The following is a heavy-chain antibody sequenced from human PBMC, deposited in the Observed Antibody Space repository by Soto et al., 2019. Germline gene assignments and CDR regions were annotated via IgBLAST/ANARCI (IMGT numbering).Heavy chain of an antibody. V-gene: IGHV3-48*03. CDR1: GLTLSGYE. J-gene: IGHJ4*02. Sequence: VQLVESGGGLVQPGGSLRLSCAASGLTLSGYEMNWVRQAPGKGLEWVSYISNDGRTMYYADSVKGRFTISRDNAQNSQDLQMNSLRADDTAVYYCVRDGITVISTKLDCWGQGTLVTVSS. CDR2: ISNDGRTM. CDR3: VRDGITVISTKLDC. D-gene: IGHD4-17*01.